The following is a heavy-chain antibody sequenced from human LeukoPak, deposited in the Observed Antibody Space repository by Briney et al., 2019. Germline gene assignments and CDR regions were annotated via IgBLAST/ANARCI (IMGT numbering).Heavy chain of an antibody. Sequence: ASVKVSCKASGYTFTSYGISWVRQAPGEGLEGMGWISAYNGNTNYAQKLQGRVTMTTDTSTSTAYMELRSLRSDDTAVYYCARMTTVTTFGFDPWGQGTLVTVSS. CDR1: GYTFTSYG. J-gene: IGHJ5*02. V-gene: IGHV1-18*01. CDR2: ISAYNGNT. CDR3: ARMTTVTTFGFDP. D-gene: IGHD4-17*01.